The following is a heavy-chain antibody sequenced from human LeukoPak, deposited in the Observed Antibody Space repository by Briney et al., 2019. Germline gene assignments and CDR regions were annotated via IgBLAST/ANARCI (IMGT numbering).Heavy chain of an antibody. CDR2: IKQDGSEK. J-gene: IGHJ4*02. V-gene: IGHV3-7*01. CDR1: GFTFSSYW. Sequence: GGSLRLSCAASGFTFSSYWMSWVRQAPGKGLEWVANIKQDGSEKYYVDSVKGRFTISRDNAKNSLYLQMNSLRAEDTAVYYCARDVDDFWSGYSPRDHFVYWGQGTLVTVSS. CDR3: ARDVDDFWSGYSPRDHFVY. D-gene: IGHD3-3*01.